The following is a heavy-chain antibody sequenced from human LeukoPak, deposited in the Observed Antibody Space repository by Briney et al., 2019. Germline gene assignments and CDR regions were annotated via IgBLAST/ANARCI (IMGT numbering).Heavy chain of an antibody. D-gene: IGHD6-13*01. CDR3: ARDVVAAPGTWDY. J-gene: IGHJ4*02. CDR1: GDSISSFY. V-gene: IGHV4-4*07. Sequence: SETLSLTCTVSGDSISSFYWSWIRQPAGKELAWIGRIYTSGSTNYNPSLKSRVTMSVDTSKNQFSLKLSSVTAADTAVYYCARDVVAAPGTWDYWGQRTLVTVYS. CDR2: IYTSGST.